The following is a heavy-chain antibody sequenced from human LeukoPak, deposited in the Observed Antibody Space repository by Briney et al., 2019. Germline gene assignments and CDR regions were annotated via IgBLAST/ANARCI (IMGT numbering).Heavy chain of an antibody. V-gene: IGHV3-48*01. D-gene: IGHD2-21*01. CDR1: GFTFSSYS. CDR3: ARSPNTAWHNFDY. Sequence: HPGGSLRLSCAASGFTFSSYSMNWVRQAPGKGLEWVSYISSSSNTMYYADSVKGRFTISRDNAKNSLYLQMNSLRSEDTAVYFCARSPNTAWHNFDYWGQGTLVTVSS. J-gene: IGHJ4*02. CDR2: ISSSSNTM.